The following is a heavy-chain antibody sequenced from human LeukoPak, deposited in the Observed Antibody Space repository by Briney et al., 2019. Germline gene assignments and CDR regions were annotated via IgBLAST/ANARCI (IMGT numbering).Heavy chain of an antibody. Sequence: HPGGSLRLSCAASGFTFSSYWMSWVRQAPGKGLEWVSAISGSGGSTYYADSVKGRFTISRDNSKNTLYLQMNSLRAEDTAVYYCAKVKGEGLLLPHYLDYWGQGTLVTVSS. D-gene: IGHD3-22*01. CDR2: ISGSGGST. V-gene: IGHV3-23*01. CDR3: AKVKGEGLLLPHYLDY. CDR1: GFTFSSYW. J-gene: IGHJ4*02.